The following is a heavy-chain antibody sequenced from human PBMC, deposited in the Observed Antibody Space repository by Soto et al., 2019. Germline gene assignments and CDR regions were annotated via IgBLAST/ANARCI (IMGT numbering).Heavy chain of an antibody. D-gene: IGHD6-19*01. J-gene: IGHJ5*02. CDR1: GGTFSSYA. Sequence: QVQLVQSGAEVKKPGSSVKVSCKASGGTFSSYAISWVRQAPGQGLEWMGGIIPIFGTANYAQKFQGRVTITADESTSTAYMELSSLRSEDTAVYYCARGMEQWLVHYNWFDPWGQGTLVTVSS. CDR2: IIPIFGTA. V-gene: IGHV1-69*01. CDR3: ARGMEQWLVHYNWFDP.